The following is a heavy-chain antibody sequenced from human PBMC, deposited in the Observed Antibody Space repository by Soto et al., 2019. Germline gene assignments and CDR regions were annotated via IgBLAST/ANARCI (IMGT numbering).Heavy chain of an antibody. V-gene: IGHV3-23*01. CDR1: GFTFTNYP. CDR3: ARRLYCSSSSCYAVDY. Sequence: EVQLLESGGGLVQPGGSLRLSCAVSGFTFTNYPMSWSRQAPGKGLEWVSGISGSGDSTNYGDSVKGRFTISRDNAKNTLYLQMNSLRAEDTAVYYCARRLYCSSSSCYAVDYWGQGTLVTVSS. D-gene: IGHD2-2*01. CDR2: ISGSGDST. J-gene: IGHJ4*02.